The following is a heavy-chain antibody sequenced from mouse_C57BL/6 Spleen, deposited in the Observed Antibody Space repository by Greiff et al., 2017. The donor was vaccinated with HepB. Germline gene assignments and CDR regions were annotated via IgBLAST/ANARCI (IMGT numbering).Heavy chain of an antibody. Sequence: VQLQQSGPELVKPGASVKLSCKASGYTFTSYDINWVKQRPGQGLEWIGWIYPRDGSTKYNEKFKGKATLTVDTSSSTAYMELHSLTSEDSAVYFCASATYYYGSSPYWYFDVWGTGTTVTVSS. D-gene: IGHD1-1*01. J-gene: IGHJ1*03. CDR1: GYTFTSYD. CDR2: IYPRDGST. CDR3: ASATYYYGSSPYWYFDV. V-gene: IGHV1-85*01.